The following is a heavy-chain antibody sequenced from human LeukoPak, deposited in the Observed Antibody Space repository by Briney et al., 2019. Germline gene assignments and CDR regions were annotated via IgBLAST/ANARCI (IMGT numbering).Heavy chain of an antibody. CDR2: IWYDGSNK. V-gene: IGHV3-33*01. J-gene: IGHJ4*02. Sequence: GGSLRLSCAASGFSFSNYDMHWVRQAPGRGLEWVAVIWYDGSNKYYADSVKGRFTISRDNSKNTLYLQMNSLRVEDTAVYYCARGDPTVTTKQNFDYWGQGTLVTVSS. CDR3: ARGDPTVTTKQNFDY. D-gene: IGHD4-17*01. CDR1: GFSFSNYD.